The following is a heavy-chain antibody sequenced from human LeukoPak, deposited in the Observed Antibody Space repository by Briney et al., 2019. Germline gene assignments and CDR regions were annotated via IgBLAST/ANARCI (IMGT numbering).Heavy chain of an antibody. CDR3: ARDRGVVPAAIRWGNWFDP. Sequence: GESLKISCKGSGYSFTSYWIGWVRQMPGKGLEWMGIIYPGDSDTRYSPSFQGQVTISADKSISTAYLQWSSLKASDTAMYYCARDRGVVPAAIRWGNWFDPWGQGTLVTVSS. V-gene: IGHV5-51*01. J-gene: IGHJ5*02. D-gene: IGHD2-2*02. CDR2: IYPGDSDT. CDR1: GYSFTSYW.